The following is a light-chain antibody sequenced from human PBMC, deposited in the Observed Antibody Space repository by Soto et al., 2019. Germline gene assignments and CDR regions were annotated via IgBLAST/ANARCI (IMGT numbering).Light chain of an antibody. CDR2: EVS. CDR1: SNDFGGYNY. V-gene: IGLV2-14*01. J-gene: IGLJ1*01. Sequence: QSVLTQPASVSGSPGQSITISCTGTSNDFGGYNYVSWYQQHPGKAPKLMIYEVSNWPSGVSKRFSGSKSGNTASLTISGLQAEDEADYYCTSYMSSSTYVFGTGTKVTVL. CDR3: TSYMSSSTYV.